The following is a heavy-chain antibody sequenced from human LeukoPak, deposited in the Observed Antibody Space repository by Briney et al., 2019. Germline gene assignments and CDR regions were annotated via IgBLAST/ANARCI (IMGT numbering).Heavy chain of an antibody. V-gene: IGHV1-46*01. Sequence: ASVKVSCKSSGYTFTRHYLHWVRQAPGQGLEWVGLINPTGTSSWSAQKFQGRVTLTRDMSTSTDYMELSSLRSEDTAVYYCARDRGNTVFYYYYMDVWGKGTTVTVSS. D-gene: IGHD3-10*01. CDR3: ARDRGNTVFYYYYMDV. CDR2: INPTGTSS. J-gene: IGHJ6*03. CDR1: GYTFTRHY.